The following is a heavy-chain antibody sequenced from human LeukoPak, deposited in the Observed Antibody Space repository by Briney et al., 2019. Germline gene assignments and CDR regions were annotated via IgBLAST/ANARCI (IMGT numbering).Heavy chain of an antibody. D-gene: IGHD5-24*01. J-gene: IGHJ6*02. Sequence: GGSLRLSCAASGFTVSSNYMSWVRQAPGKGLEWVSVIYSDGSTYYADSVKGRFTISRDNSKNTLYLQMNSLRAEDTAVYYCARDFRGYYYGMDVWGQGTTVTVSS. CDR1: GFTVSSNY. CDR3: ARDFRGYYYGMDV. CDR2: IYSDGST. V-gene: IGHV3-53*01.